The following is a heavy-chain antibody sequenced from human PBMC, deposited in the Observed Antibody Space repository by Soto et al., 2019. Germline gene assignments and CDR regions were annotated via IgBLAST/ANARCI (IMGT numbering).Heavy chain of an antibody. CDR1: GYTFTGYY. D-gene: IGHD3-22*01. CDR3: AREPHYHDSSGPRGARDAFDI. J-gene: IGHJ3*02. Sequence: ASVKVSCKASGYTFTGYYMHWVRQAPGQGLEWMGWINPNSGGTNYAQKFQGWVTMTRDTSISTAYMELSRLRSDDTAVYYCAREPHYHDSSGPRGARDAFDIWGQGTMVTVSS. CDR2: INPNSGGT. V-gene: IGHV1-2*04.